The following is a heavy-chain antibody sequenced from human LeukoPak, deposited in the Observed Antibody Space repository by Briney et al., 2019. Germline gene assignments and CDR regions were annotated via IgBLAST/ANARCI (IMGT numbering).Heavy chain of an antibody. V-gene: IGHV3-21*01. CDR3: AEKRITDEDRGNYLDY. J-gene: IGHJ4*02. D-gene: IGHD1-14*01. CDR2: ISSSSSNI. CDR1: GFTFSSYS. Sequence: GGSLRLSCAASGFTFSSYSMNWVRQAPGKGLEWVSAISSSSSNIYYADSVKGRFTISRDNAKNSLFLQMNSLRAEDTAVYHCAEKRITDEDRGNYLDYWGQGTLVTVSS.